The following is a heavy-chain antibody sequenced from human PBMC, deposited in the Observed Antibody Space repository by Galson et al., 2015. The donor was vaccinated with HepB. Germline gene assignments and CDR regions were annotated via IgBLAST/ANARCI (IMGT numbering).Heavy chain of an antibody. V-gene: IGHV5-10-1*01. D-gene: IGHD3-10*01. CDR1: GYSFTSYW. Sequence: QSGAEVKKPGESLRISCKGSGYSFTSYWISWVRQMPGKGLEWMGRIHPSDSYINYSPSFQGHVTISADKSISTAYPQWSSLKASDTATYYCAVTYGSGSYNYAMDVWGQGTTVTVSS. CDR2: IHPSDSYI. CDR3: AVTYGSGSYNYAMDV. J-gene: IGHJ6*02.